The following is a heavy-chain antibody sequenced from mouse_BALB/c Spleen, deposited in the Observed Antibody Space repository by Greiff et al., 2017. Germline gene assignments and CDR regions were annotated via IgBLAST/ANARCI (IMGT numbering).Heavy chain of an antibody. V-gene: IGHV5-17*02. D-gene: IGHD1-1*02. CDR2: ISSGSSTI. Sequence: EVMLVESGGGLVQPGGSRKLSCAASGFTFSSFGMHWVRQAPEKGLEWVAYISSGSSTIYYADTVKGRFTISRDNPKNTLFLQMTSLRSEDTAMYYCARGVVGAMDYWGQGTSVTVSS. CDR3: ARGVVGAMDY. J-gene: IGHJ4*01. CDR1: GFTFSSFG.